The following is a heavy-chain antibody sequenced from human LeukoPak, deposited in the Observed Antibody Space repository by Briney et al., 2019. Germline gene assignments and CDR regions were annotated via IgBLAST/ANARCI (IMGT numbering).Heavy chain of an antibody. D-gene: IGHD6-19*01. CDR3: ARSRRRQWLVQYYFDY. J-gene: IGHJ4*02. CDR2: INHSGST. V-gene: IGHV4-34*01. Sequence: PSDTLSLTCAVYGGSFSGYYWSWIRQPPGKGLEWIGEINHSGSTNYNPSLKSRVTISVDTSKNQFSLKLSSVTAADTAVYYCARSRRRQWLVQYYFDYWGQGTLVTVSS. CDR1: GGSFSGYY.